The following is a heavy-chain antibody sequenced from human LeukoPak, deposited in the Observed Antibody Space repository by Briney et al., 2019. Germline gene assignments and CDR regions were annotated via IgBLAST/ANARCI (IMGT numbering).Heavy chain of an antibody. CDR2: IQSKTDGGAT. Sequence: GGSLRLSCSASGFTFSNAWMSWVRQAPGKGLEWVDRIQSKTDGGATDYAAPVKGRFTISRDDSKNTLYLQMNSLKTEDTAVYYCTGYCSGGTCDYWGQGTLVTVSS. V-gene: IGHV3-15*01. CDR3: TGYCSGGTCDY. CDR1: GFTFSNAW. J-gene: IGHJ4*02. D-gene: IGHD2-15*01.